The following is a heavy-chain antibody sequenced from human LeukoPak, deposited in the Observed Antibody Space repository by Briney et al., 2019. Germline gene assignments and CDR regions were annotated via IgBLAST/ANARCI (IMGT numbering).Heavy chain of an antibody. Sequence: PGRSLRLSCAASGFTFSSYAMHWVRQAPGKGLEWVAVISYDGSNKYYADSVKGRFTISRDNSKNTLHLQMNSLRAEDTAVYYCARDPTRGGYSGYVGYYFDYWGQGTLVTVSS. D-gene: IGHD5-12*01. CDR1: GFTFSSYA. J-gene: IGHJ4*02. CDR3: ARDPTRGGYSGYVGYYFDY. V-gene: IGHV3-30-3*01. CDR2: ISYDGSNK.